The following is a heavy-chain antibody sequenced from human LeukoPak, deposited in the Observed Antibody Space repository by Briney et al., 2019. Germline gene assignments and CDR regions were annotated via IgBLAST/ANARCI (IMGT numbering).Heavy chain of an antibody. CDR2: ISAYNGAT. Sequence: GASVKVSCKASGYTFTSYDINWVRQAPGQGLEWMGWISAYNGATLYAQEVQGRVTMTIDTSTTTSYMELRSLKSDDTAVYYCARARDFWTSNEPNYDYWGQGTLVTVSS. D-gene: IGHD3-3*01. CDR3: ARARDFWTSNEPNYDY. CDR1: GYTFTSYD. V-gene: IGHV1-18*01. J-gene: IGHJ4*02.